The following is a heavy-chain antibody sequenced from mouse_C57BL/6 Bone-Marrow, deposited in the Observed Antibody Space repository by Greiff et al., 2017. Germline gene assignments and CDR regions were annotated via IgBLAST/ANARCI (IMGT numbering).Heavy chain of an antibody. CDR1: GFSLTSYG. V-gene: IGHV2-9*01. Sequence: VKLMESGPGLVAPSQSLSISCTVSGFSLTSYGVAWVRQPPGKGLEWLGVIWGGGSTNYNSALMSRLSTSKDNSKSQVFLKMNSLHTDDTAMYYCAKLTGTRFAYWGQGTLVTVSA. CDR2: IWGGGST. J-gene: IGHJ3*01. CDR3: AKLTGTRFAY. D-gene: IGHD4-1*01.